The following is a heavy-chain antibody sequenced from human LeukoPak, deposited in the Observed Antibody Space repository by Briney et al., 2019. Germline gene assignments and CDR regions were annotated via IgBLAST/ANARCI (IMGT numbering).Heavy chain of an antibody. CDR2: ISYDGSNK. CDR3: AKDARWELPHFDY. Sequence: GGSLRLSCAASGFTFSNYGMHWVRQAPGKGLEWVAVISYDGSNKYYADSVKGRFTISRDNSKNTLYLQMNSLRAEDTAVYYCAKDARWELPHFDYWGQGTLVTVSS. J-gene: IGHJ4*02. D-gene: IGHD1-26*01. CDR1: GFTFSNYG. V-gene: IGHV3-30*18.